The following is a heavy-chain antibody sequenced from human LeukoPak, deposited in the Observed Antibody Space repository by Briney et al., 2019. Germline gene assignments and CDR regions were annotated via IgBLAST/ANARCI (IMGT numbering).Heavy chain of an antibody. CDR2: MNPNSGNT. J-gene: IGHJ6*02. CDR3: ARGPNTYSSGWSPSGYYYGMDV. CDR1: GYTFTSYD. Sequence: ASVKVSCKASGYTFTSYDINWVRQATGQGLEWMGWMNPNSGNTGYAQKFQGRVTMTRNTSISTAYMELSSLRSEDTAVYYCARGPNTYSSGWSPSGYYYGMDVWGQGTTVTVSS. V-gene: IGHV1-8*01. D-gene: IGHD6-19*01.